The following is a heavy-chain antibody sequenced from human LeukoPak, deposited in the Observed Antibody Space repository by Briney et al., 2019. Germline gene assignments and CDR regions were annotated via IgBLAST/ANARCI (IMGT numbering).Heavy chain of an antibody. Sequence: SETLSLTCTVSGGSISSYYWSWIRQPPGKGLEWIGYIYYSGSTNYNPSLKCRVTISVDTSKNQFSLKLSSVTAADTAAYYCARDGHLWSGYRHAFDIWGQGTMVTVSS. D-gene: IGHD3-3*02. CDR1: GGSISSYY. CDR2: IYYSGST. CDR3: ARDGHLWSGYRHAFDI. J-gene: IGHJ3*02. V-gene: IGHV4-59*01.